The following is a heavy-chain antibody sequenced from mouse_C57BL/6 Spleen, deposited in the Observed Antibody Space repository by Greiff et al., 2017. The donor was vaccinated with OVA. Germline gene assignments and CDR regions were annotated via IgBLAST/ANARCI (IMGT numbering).Heavy chain of an antibody. CDR2: ISDGGSST. V-gene: IGHV5-4*01. CDR1: GFTFSSYA. J-gene: IGHJ4*01. CDR3: ARDKTSTVVEDDAMDY. Sequence: EVKVVESGGGLVKPGGSLKLSCAASGFTFSSYAMSWVRQTPEKRLEWVATISDGGSSTYYPDNVKGRFTISRDNAKNNLYLQMSHLKSEDTAMYYCARDKTSTVVEDDAMDYWGQGTSVTVSS. D-gene: IGHD1-1*01.